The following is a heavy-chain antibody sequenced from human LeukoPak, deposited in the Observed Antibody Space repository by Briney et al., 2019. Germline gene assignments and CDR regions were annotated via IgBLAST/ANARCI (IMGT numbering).Heavy chain of an antibody. J-gene: IGHJ4*02. CDR2: IYYSGRT. CDR1: GGSISSSSYY. D-gene: IGHD2-2*01. Sequence: PSETLSLTCSVSGGSISSSSYYWGWIRQPPGKGLEWIGSIYYSGRTYYNPSLKSRVTISVDTSKNQFSLKLSSVTAADTAVYYCARVGGYCSSTSCRNKGLYDYWGQGTLVTVSS. CDR3: ARVGGYCSSTSCRNKGLYDY. V-gene: IGHV4-39*01.